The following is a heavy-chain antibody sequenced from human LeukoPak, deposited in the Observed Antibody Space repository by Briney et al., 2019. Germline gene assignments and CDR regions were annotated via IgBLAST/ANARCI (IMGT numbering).Heavy chain of an antibody. J-gene: IGHJ4*02. CDR2: ISSSGSTI. V-gene: IGHV3-48*03. CDR1: GFTFSSYE. CDR3: ARGPQEDYDFWSGYYPYFDY. Sequence: PGGSLRLSCAASGFTFSSYEMNWVRQAPGKGLEWVSYISSSGSTIYYADSVKGRFTISRDNAKNSLYLQMNSLRAEDTAVYYCARGPQEDYDFWSGYYPYFDYWGQGTLVTVSS. D-gene: IGHD3-3*01.